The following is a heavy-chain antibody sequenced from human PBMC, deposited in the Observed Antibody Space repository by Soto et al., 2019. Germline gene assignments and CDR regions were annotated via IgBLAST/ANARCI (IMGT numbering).Heavy chain of an antibody. CDR1: GFTFSNAW. CDR3: TTDSSGYGVDY. D-gene: IGHD3-22*01. Sequence: EVQLVESGGGLVKPGGSLRLSCAASGFTFSNAWMNWVRQAPGKGLEWVGRIKSKTDGGTTDYAAPVKGRFTISRADSKNTQYLQMNSLKTEDTAVYYCTTDSSGYGVDYWGQGTLVTVSS. V-gene: IGHV3-15*07. CDR2: IKSKTDGGTT. J-gene: IGHJ4*02.